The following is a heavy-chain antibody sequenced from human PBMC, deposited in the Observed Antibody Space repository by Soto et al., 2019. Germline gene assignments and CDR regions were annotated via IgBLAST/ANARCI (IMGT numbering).Heavy chain of an antibody. CDR1: GFTFSDYY. J-gene: IGHJ3*02. CDR2: ISSSGSTI. Sequence: GGSLRLSCAASGFTFSDYYMSWIRQAPGKGLKWVSYISSSGSTIYYADSVKGRFTISRDNAKNSLYLQMNSLRAEDTAVYYCARVLRKVDAFDIWGQGTMVTVSS. V-gene: IGHV3-11*01. CDR3: ARVLRKVDAFDI.